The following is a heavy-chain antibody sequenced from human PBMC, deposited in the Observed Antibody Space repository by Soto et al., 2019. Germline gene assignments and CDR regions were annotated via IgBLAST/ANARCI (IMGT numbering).Heavy chain of an antibody. D-gene: IGHD1-7*01. CDR1: GGSISSGGYY. Sequence: SETLSLTCTISGGSISSGGYYWRWFSQPPGKGLEWIGYIYYSGSTYYNPSLKSRVTISVDTSKNQFSLKLSSVTAADTAVYYCARESWYSCNSAHWFDPWGQGTLVTVS. V-gene: IGHV4-31*03. J-gene: IGHJ5*02. CDR3: ARESWYSCNSAHWFDP. CDR2: IYYSGST.